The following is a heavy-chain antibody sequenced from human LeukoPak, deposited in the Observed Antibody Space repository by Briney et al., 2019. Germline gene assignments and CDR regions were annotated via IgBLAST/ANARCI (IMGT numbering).Heavy chain of an antibody. J-gene: IGHJ4*02. D-gene: IGHD3-10*01. CDR2: IHTSGNN. CDR3: AGQAYYSGSGSWTGFDY. CDR1: GGSISGYY. Sequence: SETLSLTCTVSGGSISGYYWSWIRQPPGKGLEWIGYIHTSGNNNYNPSLKSRVTTSVDASKNQFALKLSSVTAADTAVYYCAGQAYYSGSGSWTGFDYWGQGTLVTVSS. V-gene: IGHV4-4*09.